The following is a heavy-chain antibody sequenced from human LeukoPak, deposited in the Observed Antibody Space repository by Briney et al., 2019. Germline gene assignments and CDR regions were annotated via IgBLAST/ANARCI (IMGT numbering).Heavy chain of an antibody. CDR2: ISSSGSTI. V-gene: IGHV3-11*04. J-gene: IGHJ4*02. Sequence: GGSLRLSRAASGFTFSDYYMSWIRQAPGKGLEWVSYISSSGSTIYYADSVKGRFTISRDNAKNSLYLQMNSLRAEDTAVYYCARDPVVPAANGDFDYWGQGTLSPSPQ. CDR1: GFTFSDYY. D-gene: IGHD2-2*01. CDR3: ARDPVVPAANGDFDY.